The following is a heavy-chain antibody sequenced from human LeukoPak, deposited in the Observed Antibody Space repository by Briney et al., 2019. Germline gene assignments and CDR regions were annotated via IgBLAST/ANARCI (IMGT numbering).Heavy chain of an antibody. CDR3: ARPWGVWGRYRYYYYYGMDV. Sequence: SETLSVTCAVYGGSFRGYYWSWIRQPQGTGPEWIGEINPNGSNNYSPSLKSRVTISVDTSRNQFALKLSSVTAADTAVYYCARPWGVWGRYRYYYYYGMDVWGQAWTVTASS. CDR2: INPNGSN. D-gene: IGHD3-16*02. J-gene: IGHJ6*01. CDR1: GGSFRGYY. V-gene: IGHV4-34*01.